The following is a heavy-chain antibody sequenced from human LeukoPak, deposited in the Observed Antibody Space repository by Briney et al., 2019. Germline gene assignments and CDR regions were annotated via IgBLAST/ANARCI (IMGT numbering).Heavy chain of an antibody. CDR2: INTNTGNP. V-gene: IGHV7-4-1*02. J-gene: IGHJ4*02. Sequence: ASVKVSCKASGYTFTSYAMNWVRQAPGQGLEWMGWINTNTGNPTYAQGFTGRFVFSLDTSVSTAYLQISSLKAEDTAVYYCARVPPSAGDLGELSSYFDYWGQGTLVTVSS. CDR3: ARVPPSAGDLGELSSYFDY. D-gene: IGHD3-16*02. CDR1: GYTFTSYA.